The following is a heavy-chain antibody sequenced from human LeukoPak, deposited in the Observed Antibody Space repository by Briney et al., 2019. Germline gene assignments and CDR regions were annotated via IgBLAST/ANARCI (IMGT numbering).Heavy chain of an antibody. CDR3: ARDMTGRGCSGGSCYGYGLDV. D-gene: IGHD2-15*01. J-gene: IGHJ6*02. V-gene: IGHV3-21*01. CDR2: ITSSSSFI. Sequence: GGSLRLSCAAYGFTFRSYSMNWVRQAPGKGLEWVCSITSSSSFIYHAESVKGRFTISRDNAKNSLYLQMNGLRAEDTAVYYCARDMTGRGCSGGSCYGYGLDVWGQGITVTVSS. CDR1: GFTFRSYS.